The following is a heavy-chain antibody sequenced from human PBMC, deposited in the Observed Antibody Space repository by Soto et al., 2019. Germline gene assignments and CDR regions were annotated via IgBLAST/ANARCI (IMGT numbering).Heavy chain of an antibody. V-gene: IGHV4-4*07. CDR1: DGSISTYF. Sequence: LSLTCTVSDGSISTYFCNWIRQPAGKGLEWVGRIDNSGNTNYNPSLKSRVTMSADTSRNQFSLKLNSVTAADTAVYYCARGGQDFWSGPFDYWGQGAMVTVYS. CDR2: IDNSGNT. J-gene: IGHJ4*02. CDR3: ARGGQDFWSGPFDY. D-gene: IGHD3-3*01.